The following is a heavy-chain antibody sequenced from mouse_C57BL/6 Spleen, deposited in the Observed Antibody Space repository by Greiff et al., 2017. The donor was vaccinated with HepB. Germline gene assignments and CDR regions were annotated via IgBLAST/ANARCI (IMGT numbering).Heavy chain of an antibody. V-gene: IGHV1-76*01. CDR2: IYPGSGNT. J-gene: IGHJ4*01. CDR1: GYTFTDYY. D-gene: IGHD2-2*01. CDR3: ARGLRLGYAMDY. Sequence: QVQLKESGAELVRPGASVKLSCKASGYTFTDYYINWVKQRPGQGLEWIARIYPGSGNTYYNEKFKGKATLTAEKSSSTAYMQLSSLTSEDSAVYFCARGLRLGYAMDYWGQGTSVTVSS.